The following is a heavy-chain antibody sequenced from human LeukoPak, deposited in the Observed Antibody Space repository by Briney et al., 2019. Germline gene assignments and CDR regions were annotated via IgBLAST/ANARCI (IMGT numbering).Heavy chain of an antibody. Sequence: GGSLRLSCAASGFTFSDYYMSWVRQAPGKGLEWVSGISGSGGSTYYADSVKGRFTISRDNSKNTLYLQMNSLRAGDTAVYYCAKAMGATLFDYWGQGTLVTVSS. V-gene: IGHV3-23*01. CDR2: ISGSGGST. J-gene: IGHJ4*02. CDR3: AKAMGATLFDY. CDR1: GFTFSDYY. D-gene: IGHD1-26*01.